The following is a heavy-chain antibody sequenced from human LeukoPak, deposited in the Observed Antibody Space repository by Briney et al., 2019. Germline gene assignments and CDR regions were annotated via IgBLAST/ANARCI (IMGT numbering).Heavy chain of an antibody. V-gene: IGHV4-59*08. CDR3: ARGVQVDYSSFDY. D-gene: IGHD4-11*01. CDR1: GGSISSYY. Sequence: SETLSLTCTVSGGSISSYYWSWIRQPPGKGLEWIGYIYYSGSTNYNPSLKSRVTISVDTSKNQFSLKLSSVTAADTAVYYCARGVQVDYSSFDYWGQGTLVTVSS. CDR2: IYYSGST. J-gene: IGHJ4*02.